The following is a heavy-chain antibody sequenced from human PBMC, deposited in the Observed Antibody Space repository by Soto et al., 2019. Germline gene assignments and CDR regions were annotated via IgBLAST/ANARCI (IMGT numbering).Heavy chain of an antibody. V-gene: IGHV4-59*08. Sequence: TSETLSLTCSVSGGSISNYYWSWIRQPPGKGLEWIGYIYYSGSTNYNPSLKSRVTMSVDTSRNQFSLKLNSVTAADTAMYYCAKYSSSGWSNWFDPWGQGTLVTVSS. CDR1: GGSISNYY. J-gene: IGHJ5*02. CDR3: AKYSSSGWSNWFDP. CDR2: IYYSGST. D-gene: IGHD6-19*01.